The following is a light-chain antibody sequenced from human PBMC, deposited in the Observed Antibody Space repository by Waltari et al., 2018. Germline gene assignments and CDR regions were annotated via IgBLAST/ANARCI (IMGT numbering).Light chain of an antibody. J-gene: IGLJ3*02. CDR1: SGSVSTSHS. V-gene: IGLV8-61*01. CDR3: LLFVGSATWV. Sequence: QTVVTQEPSFSVSPGGTVTLTCGLSSGSVSTSHSPSWYQQTPGQAPRTLIYTTNSRSSGVPDRFSGSILGNKAALTITGAQADDDSVYYCLLFVGSATWVFGGGTKLTVL. CDR2: TTN.